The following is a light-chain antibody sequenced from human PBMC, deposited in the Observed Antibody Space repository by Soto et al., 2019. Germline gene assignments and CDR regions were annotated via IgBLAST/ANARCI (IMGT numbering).Light chain of an antibody. Sequence: QSVLTQPASVSGSPGQSITSSCTGTSSDVGGYNYVSWYQQHPGKAPKLMIYDVSNRPSGVSKRFAGAKSGNTASLTISGLQPEDDADYYCSSYTNRSTLVFGGRIQLAVL. CDR3: SSYTNRSTLV. CDR2: DVS. CDR1: SSDVGGYNY. J-gene: IGLJ2*01. V-gene: IGLV2-14*01.